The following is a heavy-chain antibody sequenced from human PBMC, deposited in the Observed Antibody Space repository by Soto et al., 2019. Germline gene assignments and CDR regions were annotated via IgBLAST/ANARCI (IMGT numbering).Heavy chain of an antibody. J-gene: IGHJ3*02. D-gene: IGHD6-25*01. CDR2: IYTVGGT. CDR3: ARDVSGNDAFDI. V-gene: IGHV3-66*01. CDR1: GITVSNNY. Sequence: PGGSLRLSCAASGITVSNNYMNWVRQAPGKGLEWVSVIYTVGGTYYADSVKGRFTVSRDNSKNMVFLQMDSLRVEDTAVYYCARDVSGNDAFDIRGQGTMVTVSS.